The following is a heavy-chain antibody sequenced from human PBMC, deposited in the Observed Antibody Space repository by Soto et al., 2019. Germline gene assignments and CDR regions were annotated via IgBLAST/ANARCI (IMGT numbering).Heavy chain of an antibody. J-gene: IGHJ4*02. CDR3: ATYPNYYDSSGYFDY. V-gene: IGHV1-3*01. CDR2: INAGNGNT. D-gene: IGHD3-22*01. CDR1: GYTFTSYA. Sequence: ASVKVSCKASGYTFTSYAMHWVRQAPGQRLEWMGWINAGNGNTKYSQKFQGRVTITRDTSASTAYMELSSLRSEDTAVYYCATYPNYYDSSGYFDYWGQGTLVTVSS.